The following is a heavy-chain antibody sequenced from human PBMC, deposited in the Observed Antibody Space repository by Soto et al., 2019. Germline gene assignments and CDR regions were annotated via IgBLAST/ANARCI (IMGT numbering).Heavy chain of an antibody. CDR2: FDPEDGET. V-gene: IGHV1-24*01. J-gene: IGHJ4*02. Sequence: ASVKVSCKVSGYTLTELSMHWVRQAHGKGLEWMGGFDPEDGETIYAQKFQGRVTMTEDTSTDTAYMELSSLRSEDTAVYYCATRNWYYDSSGYGYYFDYWGQGTLVTVSS. CDR3: ATRNWYYDSSGYGYYFDY. CDR1: GYTLTELS. D-gene: IGHD3-22*01.